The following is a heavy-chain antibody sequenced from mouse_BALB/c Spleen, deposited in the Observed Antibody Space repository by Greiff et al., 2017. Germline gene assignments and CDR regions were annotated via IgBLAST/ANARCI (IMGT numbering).Heavy chain of an antibody. CDR2: ISSGGST. CDR3: ARAYNGWFAY. J-gene: IGHJ3*01. D-gene: IGHD1-3*01. V-gene: IGHV5-6-5*01. Sequence: EVQLMESGGGLVKPGGSLKLSCAASGFTFSSYAMSWVRQTPEKRLEWVASISSGGSTYYPDSVMGRITISRDNARNILYLQMSSLGSEDTAMYYCARAYNGWFAYWGQGTLVTVSA. CDR1: GFTFSSYA.